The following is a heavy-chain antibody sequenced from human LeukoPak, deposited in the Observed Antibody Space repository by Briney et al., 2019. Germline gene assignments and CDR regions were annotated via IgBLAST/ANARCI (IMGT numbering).Heavy chain of an antibody. Sequence: SETLSLTCTVSGGSISSSSYYWGWIRQPPGKGLEWIGSIYYSGSTYYNPSLKSRVTISVDTSKNQFSLKLSSVTAADTAVYYCARLPFSVSSLPLDYWGQGTLVTVSS. CDR1: GGSISSSSYY. CDR3: ARLPFSVSSLPLDY. J-gene: IGHJ4*02. CDR2: IYYSGST. D-gene: IGHD2-2*01. V-gene: IGHV4-39*01.